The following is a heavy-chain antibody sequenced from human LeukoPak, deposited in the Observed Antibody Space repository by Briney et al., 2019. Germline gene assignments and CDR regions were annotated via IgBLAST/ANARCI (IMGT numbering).Heavy chain of an antibody. CDR3: ARVEGSEAQSDAFDI. D-gene: IGHD6-25*01. CDR2: IYHSGST. Sequence: SETLSLTCAVSGGSLSSSNWWSWVRQPPGKGLEWIGEIYHSGSTNYNPSLKSRVTISVDKSKNQFSLKLSSVTAADTAVYYCARVEGSEAQSDAFDIWGQGTMVTVPS. V-gene: IGHV4-4*02. CDR1: GGSLSSSNW. J-gene: IGHJ3*02.